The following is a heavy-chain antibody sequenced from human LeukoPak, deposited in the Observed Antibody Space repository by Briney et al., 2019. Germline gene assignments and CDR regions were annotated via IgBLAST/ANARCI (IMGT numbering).Heavy chain of an antibody. V-gene: IGHV3-21*01. CDR3: ASNYDSSNYYGFDY. D-gene: IGHD3-22*01. CDR2: ISSSSSYI. Sequence: GGSLRLSCAASGFTFSSYSMNWVRQAPGKGLEWVSSISSSSSYIYYADSVKGRFTISRDNAKNSLYLQMNSLRAEDTTVYYCASNYDSSNYYGFDYWGQGTLVTVSS. CDR1: GFTFSSYS. J-gene: IGHJ4*02.